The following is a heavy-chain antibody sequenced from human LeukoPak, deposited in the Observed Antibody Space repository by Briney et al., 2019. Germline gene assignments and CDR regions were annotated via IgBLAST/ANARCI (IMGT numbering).Heavy chain of an antibody. Sequence: GGSLRLSCAASGFTFSSYAMSWVRQAPGKGLEWVSAISRSGGSTYYSDSVKGRFTISRDNSKNTLYLQMNSLRAEDTAVYYCVYCGGDCYFGPFDYWGQGTLVTVSS. CDR1: GFTFSSYA. V-gene: IGHV3-23*01. CDR2: ISRSGGST. J-gene: IGHJ4*02. CDR3: VYCGGDCYFGPFDY. D-gene: IGHD2-21*02.